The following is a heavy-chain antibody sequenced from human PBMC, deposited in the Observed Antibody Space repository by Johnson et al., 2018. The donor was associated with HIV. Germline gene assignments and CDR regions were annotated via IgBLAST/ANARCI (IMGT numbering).Heavy chain of an antibody. J-gene: IGHJ3*02. CDR3: ARGGSGWSHDAFDI. D-gene: IGHD6-19*01. V-gene: IGHV3-30*02. CDR2: IRYDGNNK. CDR1: GFTFSSYW. Sequence: QMQLVESGGGLVQPGGSLRLSCAASGFTFSSYWMSWVRQAPGKGLEWVAFIRYDGNNKYYADSVKGRFTISRDNSKNTVYLQMNSLRAEDTAVYYCARGGSGWSHDAFDIWGQGTMVTVSS.